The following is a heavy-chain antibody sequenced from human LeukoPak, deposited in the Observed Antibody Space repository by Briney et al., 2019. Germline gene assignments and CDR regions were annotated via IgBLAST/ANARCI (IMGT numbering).Heavy chain of an antibody. D-gene: IGHD6-13*01. Sequence: SETLSLTCTVSGGSISSGGYYWSWIRQHPGKGLEWIGYIYYSGSTYYNPSLKSRVTISVDTSKNQFSLKLSSVTAADTAVYYCARARDPDEAAAGTPHHDYWGQGTLVTVSS. J-gene: IGHJ4*02. CDR3: ARARDPDEAAAGTPHHDY. V-gene: IGHV4-31*03. CDR1: GGSISSGGYY. CDR2: IYYSGST.